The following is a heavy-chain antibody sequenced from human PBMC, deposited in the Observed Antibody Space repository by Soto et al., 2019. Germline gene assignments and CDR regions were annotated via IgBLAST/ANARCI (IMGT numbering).Heavy chain of an antibody. CDR3: ARHLEGYGMDV. CDR1: GYTLSDYW. J-gene: IGHJ6*02. D-gene: IGHD3-3*01. V-gene: IGHV5-51*01. Sequence: VESLKISCNGSGYTLSDYWIGWVRQMPGKGLEWMGIIDPGDFNTRYSPSFQGQVTISADKSVSTAYLQWSGLKASDTGMYYCARHLEGYGMDVWGQGTTVTVSS. CDR2: IDPGDFNT.